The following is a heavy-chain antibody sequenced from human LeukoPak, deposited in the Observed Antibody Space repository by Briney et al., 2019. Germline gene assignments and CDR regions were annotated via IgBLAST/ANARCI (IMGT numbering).Heavy chain of an antibody. Sequence: GASVKVSCKASGYTFTNYDINWVRQATGQGLEWMGWMNPHSGKTGYAQKFQGRVTMTTDTSASTAYMELSSLRSEDTAVYYCARLSSHYGDYKVDPWGQGTLVTVSS. V-gene: IGHV1-8*02. CDR3: ARLSSHYGDYKVDP. J-gene: IGHJ5*02. CDR1: GYTFTNYD. CDR2: MNPHSGKT. D-gene: IGHD4-17*01.